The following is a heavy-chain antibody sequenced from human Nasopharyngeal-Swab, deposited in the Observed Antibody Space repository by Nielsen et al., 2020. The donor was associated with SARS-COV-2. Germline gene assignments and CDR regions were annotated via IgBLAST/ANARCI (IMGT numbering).Heavy chain of an antibody. Sequence: PGKGLEWIGEIDHTGGTNYNPSLKSRVTISVDTSKNQFSLKLSSVTAADTAVYYCARGLSGIVPAPILGLGPFYSFYYMDVWGKGTTVTVSS. CDR2: IDHTGGT. J-gene: IGHJ6*03. V-gene: IGHV4-34*01. D-gene: IGHD7-27*01. CDR3: ARGLSGIVPAPILGLGPFYSFYYMDV.